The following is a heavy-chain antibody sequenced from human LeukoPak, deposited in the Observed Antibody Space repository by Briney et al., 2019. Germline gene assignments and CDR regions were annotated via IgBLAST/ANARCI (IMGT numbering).Heavy chain of an antibody. V-gene: IGHV3-23*01. Sequence: GGSLRLSCAASGFTSFGMSWVRQAPGKGLEWVSTISGSGGSTYYADSVKGRFTISRDNSKNTLYLQMNTLRAEDTAVYYCAKNWEYSSSWLDYWGQGTLVTVSS. CDR1: GFTSFG. CDR2: ISGSGGST. D-gene: IGHD6-13*01. J-gene: IGHJ4*02. CDR3: AKNWEYSSSWLDY.